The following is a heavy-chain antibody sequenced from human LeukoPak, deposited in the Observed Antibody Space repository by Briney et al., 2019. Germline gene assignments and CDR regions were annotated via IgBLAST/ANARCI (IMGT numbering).Heavy chain of an antibody. CDR3: ARRIREFAIIAAAGKSWFDP. V-gene: IGHV1-46*01. J-gene: IGHJ5*02. CDR2: INPSGGST. D-gene: IGHD6-13*01. CDR1: GYTFTSYY. Sequence: EASVKVSCKASGYTFTSYYMHWVRQAPGQGLEWMGIINPSGGSTSYAQKFQGRVTMTRDMSTSTVYMELSSLGSEDTAVYYCARRIREFAIIAAAGKSWFDPWGQGTLVTVSS.